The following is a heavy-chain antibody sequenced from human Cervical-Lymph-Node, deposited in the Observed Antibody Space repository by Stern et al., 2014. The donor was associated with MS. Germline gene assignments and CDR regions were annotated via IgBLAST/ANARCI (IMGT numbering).Heavy chain of an antibody. D-gene: IGHD6-19*01. CDR3: ARDSHSGFRADS. CDR2: LYFDGTR. J-gene: IGHJ5*01. Sequence: EVQLVESGGGFVQPAWSLRLSCAASGVAVSNNYFSWVRQSPGKGPEWISFLYFDGTRYYAEYVKGRFSLSSANSQNIFILQLNNLKVEDTAIYYCARDSHSGFRADSWGQGTLVTVSP. CDR1: GVAVSNNY. V-gene: IGHV3-53*01.